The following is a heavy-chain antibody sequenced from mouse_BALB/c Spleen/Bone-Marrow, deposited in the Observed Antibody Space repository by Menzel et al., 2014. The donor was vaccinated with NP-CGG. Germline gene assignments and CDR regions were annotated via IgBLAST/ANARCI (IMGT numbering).Heavy chain of an antibody. J-gene: IGHJ4*01. D-gene: IGHD1-1*01. CDR1: GYAFSNYW. CDR3: ARRDGSTYYYAMDY. Sequence: VKGMESGAELVRPGSSVKISCKASGYAFSNYWMNWVKQRPGQGLEWIGQIYPGDGDTNYNGRSKGKATLTADKSSSADYIQLSSLTSEDSAVYFCARRDGSTYYYAMDYWGQGTSVTVSS. V-gene: IGHV1-80*01. CDR2: IYPGDGDT.